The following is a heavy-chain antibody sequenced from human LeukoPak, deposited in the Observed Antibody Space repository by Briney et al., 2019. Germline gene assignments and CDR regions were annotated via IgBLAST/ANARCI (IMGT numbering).Heavy chain of an antibody. CDR2: ISGSGSEI. D-gene: IGHD1-26*01. Sequence: GGSLRLSCAASGLTFSRYEMNWVRQAPGKGPEWVSYISGSGSEIYYADSVKGRFTISRDNAKNSLNLQMNSLRAEDTAVYYCARWKGGESYEDYYYYAMDVWGQGTTVTVSS. J-gene: IGHJ6*02. V-gene: IGHV3-48*03. CDR3: ARWKGGESYEDYYYYAMDV. CDR1: GLTFSRYE.